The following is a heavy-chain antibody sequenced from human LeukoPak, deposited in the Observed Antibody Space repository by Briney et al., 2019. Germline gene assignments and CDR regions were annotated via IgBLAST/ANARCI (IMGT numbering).Heavy chain of an antibody. CDR3: AIRWSGYYTGWFDP. CDR2: INHSGST. D-gene: IGHD3-3*01. J-gene: IGHJ5*02. V-gene: IGHV4-34*01. CDR1: GGSFSGYY. Sequence: KASETLSLTCAVYGGSFSGYYWSWIRQPPGKGLEWIGEINHSGSTNYNPSLKSRVTISVDTSKNQFSLKLSSVTAADTAVYYCAIRWSGYYTGWFDPSGQGTLVTVSS.